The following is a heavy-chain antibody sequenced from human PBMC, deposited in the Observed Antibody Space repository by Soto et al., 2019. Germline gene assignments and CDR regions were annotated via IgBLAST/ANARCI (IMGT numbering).Heavy chain of an antibody. V-gene: IGHV3-23*01. CDR1: GFTFSNYA. CDR2: ISGSGGST. J-gene: IGHJ6*02. D-gene: IGHD3-16*01. CDR3: AKLITGYYYFGVDV. Sequence: EVQLLESGGGLVQPGGSLRLSCAASGFTFSNYAMNWVRQAPGQGLEWVSSISGSGGSTYYADSVKGRFTTSRDNSKNTLYLQMNGLRAEDTAVYHCAKLITGYYYFGVDVWGQGTTVTVSS.